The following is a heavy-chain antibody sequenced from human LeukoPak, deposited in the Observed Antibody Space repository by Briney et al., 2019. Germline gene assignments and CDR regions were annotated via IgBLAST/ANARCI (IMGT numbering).Heavy chain of an antibody. Sequence: GGSLRLSCAASGFTVGSNYMTWVRQTPGKGLEWVSVISGGGSTYYADSVKGRFTISRDSSKNTLYLQMNSLRAEDTAVYYCARVVTALTYWGQGTLVTVSS. D-gene: IGHD3-22*01. J-gene: IGHJ4*02. CDR2: ISGGGST. CDR3: ARVVTALTY. CDR1: GFTVGSNY. V-gene: IGHV3-53*01.